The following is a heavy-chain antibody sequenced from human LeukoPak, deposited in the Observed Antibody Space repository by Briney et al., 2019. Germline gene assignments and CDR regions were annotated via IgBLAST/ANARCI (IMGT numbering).Heavy chain of an antibody. V-gene: IGHV4-34*01. D-gene: IGHD3-3*01. J-gene: IGHJ6*02. CDR3: ARRIPLVLRFSYYYGMDV. CDR2: INHSGDT. Sequence: KTSETLSLTCAVYSASFSGCYWTWIRQPPGKGLEWIGEINHSGDTNYSPSLKSRVTISVDTSKAQFSLKLRSVTAADTAVYYCARRIPLVLRFSYYYGMDVWGQGTTVTVSS. CDR1: SASFSGCY.